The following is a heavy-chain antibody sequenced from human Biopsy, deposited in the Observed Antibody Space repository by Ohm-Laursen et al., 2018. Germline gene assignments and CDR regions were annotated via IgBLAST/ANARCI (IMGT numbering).Heavy chain of an antibody. CDR1: GASISSAAYH. Sequence: TLSLTWTVSGASISSAAYHWSWIRQLPGQGLEWIGYISHSGSTSYNPSLRSLVTISTDTSKNQFSLKLNSVTVADTAVYYCARHSAEKSGYDGDYFDYWGQGTLVTVSS. CDR2: ISHSGST. CDR3: ARHSAEKSGYDGDYFDY. D-gene: IGHD6-25*01. J-gene: IGHJ4*02. V-gene: IGHV4-31*01.